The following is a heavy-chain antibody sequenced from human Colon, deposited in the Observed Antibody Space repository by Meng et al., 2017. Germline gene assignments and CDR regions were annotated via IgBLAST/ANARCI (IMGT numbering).Heavy chain of an antibody. CDR2: ISGPTYL. J-gene: IGHJ4*02. D-gene: IGHD6-19*01. CDR1: GFTFRNYN. V-gene: IGHV3-69-1*02. Sequence: EVQLVESGGGLVKPGWSLTLSCAVSGFTFRNYNMHWIRQAPGKGLEWVSSISGPTYLYYADPVKGRFTISRDNDKNLLFLQMSSLRAEDTAVYYCARDHDNGWSFGYWGQGILVTVSS. CDR3: ARDHDNGWSFGY.